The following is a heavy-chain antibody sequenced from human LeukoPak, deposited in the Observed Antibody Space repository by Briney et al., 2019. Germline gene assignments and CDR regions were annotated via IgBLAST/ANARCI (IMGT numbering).Heavy chain of an antibody. J-gene: IGHJ6*02. CDR2: ISGSGGST. V-gene: IGHV3-23*01. CDR3: AKSDRFYYDSSGYFLRYYYYGMNV. CDR1: GFTFGSYA. Sequence: GGSLRLSCAASGFTFGSYAMSWVRQAPGKGLEWVSAISGSGGSTYYADSVKGRFTISRDNSKNTLYLQMNSLRAEDTAVYYCAKSDRFYYDSSGYFLRYYYYGMNVWGQGTTVTVSS. D-gene: IGHD3-22*01.